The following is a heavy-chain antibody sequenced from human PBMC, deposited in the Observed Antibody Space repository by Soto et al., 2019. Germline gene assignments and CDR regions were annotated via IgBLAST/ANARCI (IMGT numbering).Heavy chain of an antibody. CDR3: ATQFNDPGFDYGMDG. CDR2: IYPDDSET. J-gene: IGHJ6*02. V-gene: IGHV5-51*01. CDR1: GYSFTNYW. Sequence: PGESLKISCKGSGYSFTNYWIAWERQMPGKGLEWMGIIYPDDSETRYNPSFVGQVTISADKATAFMHWSSLKASDSALYFCATQFNDPGFDYGMDGWGQGTTVTVSS.